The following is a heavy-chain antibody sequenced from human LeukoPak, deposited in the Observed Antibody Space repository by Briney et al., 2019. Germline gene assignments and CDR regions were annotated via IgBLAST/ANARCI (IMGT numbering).Heavy chain of an antibody. D-gene: IGHD6-13*01. V-gene: IGHV7-4-1*02. CDR2: INTNTGNP. J-gene: IGHJ4*02. CDR1: EYTFTSYA. Sequence: GASVKVSCKASEYTFTSYAMNWVRQAPGQGLEWMGWINTNTGNPTYARGFTGRFVFSLDTSVNTAYLETSSLKGEDSAVYYCARGGSSWYDYWGQGTLVTVSS. CDR3: ARGGSSWYDY.